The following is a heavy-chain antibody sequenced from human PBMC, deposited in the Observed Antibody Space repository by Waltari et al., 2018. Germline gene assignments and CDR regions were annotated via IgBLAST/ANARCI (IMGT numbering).Heavy chain of an antibody. CDR3: ARDRGIVVVPAADAMDV. Sequence: QVQLVQSGAEVKKPGSSVKVSCKASGGTFSSYAISWVRQAPGQGLEWMGGIIPIFGTANYAQKFQGRVTITADESTSTAYMELSSLRSEDTAVYYCARDRGIVVVPAADAMDVWGKGTTVTVSS. V-gene: IGHV1-69*01. CDR1: GGTFSSYA. CDR2: IIPIFGTA. D-gene: IGHD2-2*01. J-gene: IGHJ6*03.